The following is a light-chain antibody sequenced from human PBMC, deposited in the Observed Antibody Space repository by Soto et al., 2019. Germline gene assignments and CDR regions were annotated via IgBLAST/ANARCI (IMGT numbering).Light chain of an antibody. CDR1: RNILYSSNNKNY. CDR2: WAS. CDR3: QQYYSATLT. Sequence: DIVMTQSPDSLAVSLGERATINCKSSRNILYSSNNKNYLAWYQQKPGQPPKLLIYWASTRESGVPDRFSGSGSAREFTLTISSLQAEDVAVYYCQQYYSATLTLGGGTKVEIK. J-gene: IGKJ4*01. V-gene: IGKV4-1*01.